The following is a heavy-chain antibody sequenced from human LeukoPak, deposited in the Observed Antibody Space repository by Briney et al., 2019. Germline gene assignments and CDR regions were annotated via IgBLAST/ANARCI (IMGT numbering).Heavy chain of an antibody. V-gene: IGHV3-30-3*01. Sequence: GGSLRLSCAASGFTFSSYAMHWVRQAPGKGLEGVAVISYDGSNKYYADSVKGRFTISRDNSKNTLYLQMNSLRAEDTAVYYCARPPTAGFDPWGQGTLVTVSS. CDR2: ISYDGSNK. CDR1: GFTFSSYA. J-gene: IGHJ5*02. CDR3: ARPPTAGFDP.